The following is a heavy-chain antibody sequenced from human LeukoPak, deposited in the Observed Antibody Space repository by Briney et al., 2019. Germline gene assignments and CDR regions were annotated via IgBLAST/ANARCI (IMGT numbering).Heavy chain of an antibody. CDR2: ISHDGSNK. Sequence: GGSLRLSCAASGFTFNNYAMHWVRQAPGKGLEWIAFISHDGSNKYYADSVKGRFTISRDNSKNTLYLQMNSLRAEDTAVYYCASAEVIQNGMDVWGQGTTVTVSS. CDR1: GFTFNNYA. D-gene: IGHD3-16*02. V-gene: IGHV3-30-3*01. J-gene: IGHJ6*02. CDR3: ASAEVIQNGMDV.